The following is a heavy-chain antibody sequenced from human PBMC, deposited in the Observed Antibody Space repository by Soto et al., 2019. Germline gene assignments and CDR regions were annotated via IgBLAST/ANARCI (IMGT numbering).Heavy chain of an antibody. CDR2: ISSSSSTI. CDR3: ARDLINILTGYFRYYYYGMDV. Sequence: GGSLRLSCAASGFTFSGYSMNWVRQAPGKGLEWVSYISSSSSTIYYADSVKGRFTISRDNAKNSLYLQMNSLRDEDTAVYYCARDLINILTGYFRYYYYGMDVWGQGTTVTVSS. V-gene: IGHV3-48*02. CDR1: GFTFSGYS. J-gene: IGHJ6*02. D-gene: IGHD3-9*01.